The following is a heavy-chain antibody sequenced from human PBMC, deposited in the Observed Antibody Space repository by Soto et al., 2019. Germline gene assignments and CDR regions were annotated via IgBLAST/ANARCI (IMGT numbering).Heavy chain of an antibody. Sequence: LRLSCAASGFTFSSYGMHWVRQAPGKGLEWVAVISYDGSNKYYADSVKGRFTISRDNSKNTLYLQMNSLRAEDTAVYYCAKCLLEFYDILTGYPYYYYGMDVWGQGTTVTGSS. CDR3: AKCLLEFYDILTGYPYYYYGMDV. CDR1: GFTFSSYG. V-gene: IGHV3-30*18. D-gene: IGHD3-9*01. J-gene: IGHJ6*02. CDR2: ISYDGSNK.